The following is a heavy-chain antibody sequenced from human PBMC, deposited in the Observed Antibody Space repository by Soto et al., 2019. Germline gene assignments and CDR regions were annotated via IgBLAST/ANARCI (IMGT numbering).Heavy chain of an antibody. Sequence: GASVKVSCKASGYTFTRSGISWVRQAPGQRLEWMGWISGGNDNIEYSQKFQGRVTFTRDTSASTAHMELSSLRSEDTAVYYCARGVMVRGLNYYAMDVWGQGTTVTVSS. V-gene: IGHV1-3*01. CDR3: ARGVMVRGLNYYAMDV. J-gene: IGHJ6*02. CDR2: ISGGNDNI. CDR1: GYTFTRSG. D-gene: IGHD3-10*01.